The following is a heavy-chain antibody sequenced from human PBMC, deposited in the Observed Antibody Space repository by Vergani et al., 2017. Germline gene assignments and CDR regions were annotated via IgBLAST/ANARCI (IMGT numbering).Heavy chain of an antibody. CDR2: ISAYNGNT. J-gene: IGHJ6*02. Sequence: QVQLVQSGAEVKKPGASVKVFCKASGYTFTSYGISWVRQAPGQGLEWMGWISAYNGNTNYAQKLQGRVTMTTDTSTSTAYMELRSLRSDDTAVYYCARGLVATVYYYYYGMDVWGQGTTVTVSS. CDR1: GYTFTSYG. CDR3: ARGLVATVYYYYYGMDV. V-gene: IGHV1-18*01. D-gene: IGHD5-12*01.